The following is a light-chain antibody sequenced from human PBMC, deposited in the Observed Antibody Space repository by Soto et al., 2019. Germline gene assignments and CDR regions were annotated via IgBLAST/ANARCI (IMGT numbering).Light chain of an antibody. CDR1: SSSIGAGYD. CDR2: TNT. V-gene: IGLV1-40*01. J-gene: IGLJ1*01. Sequence: QSVLTQPPSVSAAPGQMVTISCSGSSSSIGAGYDVHWYQQLPGTAPKLLIYTNTNRPSGVPDRFSGSKSGTSASLAITGLQAEDEADYYCQSYDSSLSRYVFGAGTKVTVL. CDR3: QSYDSSLSRYV.